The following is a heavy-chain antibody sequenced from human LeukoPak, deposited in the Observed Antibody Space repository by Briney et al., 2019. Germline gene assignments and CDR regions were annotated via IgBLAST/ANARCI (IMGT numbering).Heavy chain of an antibody. Sequence: ASVKVSCKASGYTFTSYYMHWVRQAPGEGLEWMVLINPTGGSTGYAQKFQGRVTMTRDMSTSTDYMELSSLRSEDTAIYYCARDNSVGDNAWWFDPWGQGTLVTVSS. D-gene: IGHD1-26*01. CDR2: INPTGGST. V-gene: IGHV1-46*01. CDR1: GYTFTSYY. CDR3: ARDNSVGDNAWWFDP. J-gene: IGHJ5*02.